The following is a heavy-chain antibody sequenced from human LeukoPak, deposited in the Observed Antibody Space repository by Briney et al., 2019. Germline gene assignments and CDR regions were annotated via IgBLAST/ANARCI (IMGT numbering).Heavy chain of an antibody. J-gene: IGHJ4*02. D-gene: IGHD2-2*01. Sequence: SETLSLTCTVSCRSIGSSTSDWGWIRQPPGKGLEWIGSIYYSGNTYYNPSLGSRVTISVDRSKSQFSLKLSSVTAADTSVYYCARSSTVSSWLDSWGQGTLVTVSS. CDR1: CRSIGSSTSD. CDR3: ARSSTVSSWLDS. V-gene: IGHV4-39*01. CDR2: IYYSGNT.